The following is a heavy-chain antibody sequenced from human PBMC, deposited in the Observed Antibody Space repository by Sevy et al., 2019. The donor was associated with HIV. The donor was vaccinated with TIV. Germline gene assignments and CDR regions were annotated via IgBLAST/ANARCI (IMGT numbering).Heavy chain of an antibody. J-gene: IGHJ4*02. CDR2: INHRGSS. CDR3: ARVRTSSSSLYYFDY. D-gene: IGHD6-13*01. V-gene: IGHV4-34*01. CDR1: GGSFSGYY. Sequence: GSLRLSCAVYGGSFSGYYWSWIRQPPGKGLEWIGEINHRGSSDYNPSLMSRVTISIDTSKNQFSLKLTSVTAADTAVYYCARVRTSSSSLYYFDYWGQGTLVTVSS.